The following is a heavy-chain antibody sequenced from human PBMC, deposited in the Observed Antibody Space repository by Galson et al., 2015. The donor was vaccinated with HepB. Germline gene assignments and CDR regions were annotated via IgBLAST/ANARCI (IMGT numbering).Heavy chain of an antibody. Sequence: SVKVSCKASGGTFSSYAISWVRQAPGQGLEWMGGIIPVFGTANYAQKFQGRVTITADESTSTAYMELSSLRSEDTAVYYCARSWGYCSGGSCYSNWDDIWGQGTMVTVSS. V-gene: IGHV1-69*13. CDR1: GGTFSSYA. CDR2: IIPVFGTA. D-gene: IGHD2-15*01. J-gene: IGHJ3*02. CDR3: ARSWGYCSGGSCYSNWDDI.